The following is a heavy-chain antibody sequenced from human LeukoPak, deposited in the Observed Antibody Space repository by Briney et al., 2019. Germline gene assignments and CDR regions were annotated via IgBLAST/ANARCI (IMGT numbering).Heavy chain of an antibody. D-gene: IGHD2-2*01. CDR3: AKRVPAAPTYYYMDV. CDR2: IIGSGGRT. CDR1: GFTFSSYG. V-gene: IGHV3-23*01. Sequence: GGSLRLSCAGSGFTFSSYGLSWGRQAPGRGLEWGLVIIGSGGRTYYADSVRGRFSISRDNSKNTLYLQMDTLRAEDTAVYYCAKRVPAAPTYYYMDVWGKGATVTVSS. J-gene: IGHJ6*03.